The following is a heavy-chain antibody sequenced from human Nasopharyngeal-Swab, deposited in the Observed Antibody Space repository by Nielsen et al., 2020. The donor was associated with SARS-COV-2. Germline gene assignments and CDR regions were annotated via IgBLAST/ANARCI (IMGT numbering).Heavy chain of an antibody. CDR2: IYYSGST. CDR1: GGSISSSSYY. V-gene: IGHV4-39*01. CDR3: ASPLPRGYYDILTGYPYYYYGMDV. J-gene: IGHJ6*02. D-gene: IGHD3-9*01. Sequence: SETLSLTCTVSGGSISSSSYYWGWIRQPPGKGREWIGSIYYSGSTYYNPSLKSRVTISVDTSKNQFSLKLSSVTAADTAVYYCASPLPRGYYDILTGYPYYYYGMDVWGQGTTVTVSS.